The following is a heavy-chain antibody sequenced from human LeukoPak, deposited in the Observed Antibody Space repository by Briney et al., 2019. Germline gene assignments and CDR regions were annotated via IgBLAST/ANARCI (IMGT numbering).Heavy chain of an antibody. D-gene: IGHD4-17*01. J-gene: IGHJ4*02. CDR3: ARDGRRLREGDFDY. CDR2: MNPNSGNT. CDR1: GYTFTSYD. Sequence: ASVKVSCKASGYTFTSYDINWVRQATGQGLEWMGWMNPNSGNTGYAQKFQGRVTITRNTSISTAYMELSSLRSEDTAVYYCARDGRRLREGDFDYWGQGTLVTVSS. V-gene: IGHV1-8*03.